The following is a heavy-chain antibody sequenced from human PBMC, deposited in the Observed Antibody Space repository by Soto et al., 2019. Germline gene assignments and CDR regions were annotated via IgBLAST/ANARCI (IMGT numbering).Heavy chain of an antibody. Sequence: ASETLSLTCAVSGYSISSGYYWGWIRQPPGKGLEWIGSIYHSGSTYYNPSLKSRVTISVDTSTNQFSLKLSSVTAADTAVYYCARGYDFWSGLDYWGQGTLVTVSS. CDR3: ARGYDFWSGLDY. V-gene: IGHV4-38-2*01. D-gene: IGHD3-3*01. CDR1: GYSISSGYY. J-gene: IGHJ4*02. CDR2: IYHSGST.